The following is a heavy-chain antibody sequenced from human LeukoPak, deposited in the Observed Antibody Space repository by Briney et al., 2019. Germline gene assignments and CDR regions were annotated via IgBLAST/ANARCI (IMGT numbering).Heavy chain of an antibody. D-gene: IGHD3-10*01. CDR3: VKDSSSGSYFDY. CDR1: GFTFSRYA. CDR2: ISSNGGST. J-gene: IGHJ4*02. Sequence: GGSLRLSGSASGFTFSRYAMHWVRQAPGKRLDYVSAISSNGGSTYYADSVKGRFTISRDNSRNTLHLQMSSLRVEDTAVYYCVKDSSSGSYFDYWGQGTLVTVSS. V-gene: IGHV3-64D*06.